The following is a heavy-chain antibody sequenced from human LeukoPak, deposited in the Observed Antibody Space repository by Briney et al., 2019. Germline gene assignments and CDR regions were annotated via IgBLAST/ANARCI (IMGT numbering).Heavy chain of an antibody. V-gene: IGHV4-61*02. CDR3: ASGRTTVATTGGAFDI. D-gene: IGHD4-23*01. CDR1: GGSISSGGYY. J-gene: IGHJ3*02. Sequence: PSETLSLTCTVSGGSISSGGYYWSWIRQHPGKGLEWIGRIYTSGSTNYNPSLKSRVTMSVDTSKNQFSLKLSSVTAADTAVYYCASGRTTVATTGGAFDIWGQGTMVTVSS. CDR2: IYTSGST.